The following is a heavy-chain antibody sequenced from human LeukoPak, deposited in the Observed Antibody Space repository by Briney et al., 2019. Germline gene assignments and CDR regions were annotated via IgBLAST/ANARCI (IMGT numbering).Heavy chain of an antibody. CDR3: ARDGVVPATAIFPYNWFDP. CDR2: ISAYNGNK. V-gene: IGHV1-18*01. Sequence: ASVKVSCKASGYTFTNYGISWVRQAPGQGLDWMGWISAYNGNKVYARELQGRVTMTTDTSTSTAYMELRSLRSDDTAVYYCARDGVVPATAIFPYNWFDPWGQGTLVTVSS. J-gene: IGHJ5*02. CDR1: GYTFTNYG. D-gene: IGHD2-2*01.